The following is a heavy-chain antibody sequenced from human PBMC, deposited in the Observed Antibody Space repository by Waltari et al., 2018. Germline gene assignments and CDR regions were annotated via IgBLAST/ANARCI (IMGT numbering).Heavy chain of an antibody. CDR3: AANYYDSSGYPNPEAAFDI. CDR1: GFTFSSYS. D-gene: IGHD3-22*01. Sequence: EVQLVESGGGLVKPGGSLRLSCAASGFTFSSYSMNWVRQAPGKGLEWVSSISSSSSYIYYADSVKGRFTISRDNAKNSLYLQMNSLRAEDTAGDYCAANYYDSSGYPNPEAAFDIWGQGTMVTVSS. CDR2: ISSSSSYI. V-gene: IGHV3-21*01. J-gene: IGHJ3*02.